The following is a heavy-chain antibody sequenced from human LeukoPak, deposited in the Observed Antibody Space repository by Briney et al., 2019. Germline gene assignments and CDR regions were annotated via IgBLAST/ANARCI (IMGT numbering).Heavy chain of an antibody. V-gene: IGHV3-23*01. CDR1: GFTFSSYA. CDR3: AKSNDYGDYGGGDY. CDR2: ISGSGGST. J-gene: IGHJ4*02. Sequence: PGGSLRLSCAASGFTFSSYAMSWVRQAPGKGLEWVSAISGSGGSTYYADSAKGRFTISRDNSKNTLYLQMNSLRAEDTAVYYCAKSNDYGDYGGGDYWGQGTLVTVSS. D-gene: IGHD4-17*01.